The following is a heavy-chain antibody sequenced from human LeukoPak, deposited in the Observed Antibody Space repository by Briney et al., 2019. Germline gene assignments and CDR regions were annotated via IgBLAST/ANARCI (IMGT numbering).Heavy chain of an antibody. CDR2: IRYDGSNK. V-gene: IGHV3-30*02. CDR1: GFTFSSYG. D-gene: IGHD3-10*02. CDR3: ARDVRGVIISNFDY. Sequence: GGSLRLSCAASGFTFSSYGMHWVRQAPGKGLEWVAFIRYDGSNKYYADSVKGRFTISRDNSKNTLYLQMNSLRAEDTAVYYCARDVRGVIISNFDYWGQGTLVTVSS. J-gene: IGHJ4*02.